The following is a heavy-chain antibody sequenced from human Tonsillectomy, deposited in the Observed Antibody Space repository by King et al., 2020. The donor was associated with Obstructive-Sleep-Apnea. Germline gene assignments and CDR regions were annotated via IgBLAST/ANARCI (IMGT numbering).Heavy chain of an antibody. CDR3: AGSSYGDSPLLYGMDV. CDR1: GFSFRSYG. D-gene: IGHD3-16*01. Sequence: VQLVESGGGVVQPGRSLRLSCASSGFSFRSYGVHWVRQAPGKGLEWVAGWSEDGTYKYYADSVKGRFTLSRDKYKNTLFLQMNSLTIDDTAIYYCAGSSYGDSPLLYGMDVWGQGTTVTVSS. CDR2: WSEDGTYK. V-gene: IGHV3-30*03. J-gene: IGHJ6*02.